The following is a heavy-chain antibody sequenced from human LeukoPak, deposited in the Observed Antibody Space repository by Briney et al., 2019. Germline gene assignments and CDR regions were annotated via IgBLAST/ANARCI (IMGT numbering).Heavy chain of an antibody. CDR3: AKVSQLMRAFDI. D-gene: IGHD2-2*01. CDR2: IPYDGSNK. J-gene: IGHJ3*02. CDR1: GFTFSSYG. Sequence: HSGRSLRLSCAASGFTFSSYGMHWVRQAPGKGLEWVAVIPYDGSNKYYADSVKGRFTISRDNSKNTLYLQMNSLRAEDTAVYYCAKVSQLMRAFDIWGQGTMVTVSS. V-gene: IGHV3-30*18.